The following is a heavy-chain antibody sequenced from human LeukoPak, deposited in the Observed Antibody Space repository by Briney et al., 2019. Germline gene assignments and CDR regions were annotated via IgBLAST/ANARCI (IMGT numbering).Heavy chain of an antibody. CDR3: AKGGAEPYFDY. J-gene: IGHJ4*02. CDR2: ISWNSGSI. Sequence: GGSLRLSCAASGFTFDDYAMHWVRQAPGKGLEWASGISWNSGSIGYADSVKGRFTISRDNAKNSLYLQMNSLRAEDMALYYCAKGGAEPYFDYWGQGTLVTVSS. V-gene: IGHV3-9*03. CDR1: GFTFDDYA. D-gene: IGHD1-14*01.